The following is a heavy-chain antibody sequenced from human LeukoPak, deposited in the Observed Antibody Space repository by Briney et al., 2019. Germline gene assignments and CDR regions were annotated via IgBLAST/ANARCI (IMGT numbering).Heavy chain of an antibody. V-gene: IGHV3-48*03. CDR2: ISSSGSTI. CDR1: GCTFNSYE. CDR3: ARAKITKVRGPIITPLLYFDN. J-gene: IGHJ4*02. D-gene: IGHD3-10*01. Sequence: GGSLRLSCAASGCTFNSYEMNWVRQAPGKGLEWVSYISSSGSTIYYADSVKGRFTVSRDNAKKSLYLQMNSLRAEDTAVYYCARAKITKVRGPIITPLLYFDNWGQGTLVTVSS.